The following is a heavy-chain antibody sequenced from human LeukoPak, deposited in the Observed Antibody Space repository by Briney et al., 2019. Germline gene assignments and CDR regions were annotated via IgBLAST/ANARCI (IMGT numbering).Heavy chain of an antibody. V-gene: IGHV1-2*02. CDR3: ARGYNWNDFDY. J-gene: IGHJ4*02. CDR1: GYIFTGYY. CDR2: INPNSGDT. D-gene: IGHD1-20*01. Sequence: ASVKVSCKASGYIFTGYYIHWVRQAPGQGLEWMGWINPNSGDTNSAQKFQGRVSLTRDTSITTAYMELSRLRSDDTAVYYCARGYNWNDFDYWGQGTLVTVSS.